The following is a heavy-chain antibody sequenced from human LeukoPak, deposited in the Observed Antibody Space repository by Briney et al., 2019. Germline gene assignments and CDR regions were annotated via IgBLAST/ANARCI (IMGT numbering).Heavy chain of an antibody. J-gene: IGHJ4*02. D-gene: IGHD5-18*01. CDR3: ARGGSYGFVADY. V-gene: IGHV4-39*07. CDR2: IYYSGST. Sequence: SETLSLTCTVSGGSISSSSYYWGWIRQPPGKGLEWIGNIYYSGSTYYNPSLKSRVTISVDTSKNQFSLKLSSVTAADTAVYYCARGGSYGFVADYWGQGTLVTVSS. CDR1: GGSISSSSYY.